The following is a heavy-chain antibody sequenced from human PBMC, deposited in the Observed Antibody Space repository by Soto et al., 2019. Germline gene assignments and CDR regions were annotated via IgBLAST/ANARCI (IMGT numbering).Heavy chain of an antibody. CDR1: GGSFSCYY. J-gene: IGHJ6*02. V-gene: IGHV4-34*01. Sequence: SETLSLTCAVYGGSFSCYYWSWIRQPPGKGLEWIGEINHSGSTNYNPSLKSRVTISVDTSKNQFSLKLSSVTAADTAVYYCASRYSGYQYYYYGMDVWGQGTTVTVSS. D-gene: IGHD5-12*01. CDR2: INHSGST. CDR3: ASRYSGYQYYYYGMDV.